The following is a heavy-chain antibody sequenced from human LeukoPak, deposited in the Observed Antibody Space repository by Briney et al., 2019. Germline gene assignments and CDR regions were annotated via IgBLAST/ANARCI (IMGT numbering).Heavy chain of an antibody. CDR2: IEGDGNRI. V-gene: IGHV3-74*01. J-gene: IGHJ4*02. Sequence: TGGSLRLSCAASGFTFSNYMMHWVRQAPGKGLMWVSRIEGDGNRITYADSVKGRFTISRDNAKNTLYLQMNSLRAEDTAVYYCTRDWRNLGYDYWGQGTLVTVSS. CDR3: TRDWRNLGYDY. CDR1: GFTFSNYM. D-gene: IGHD5-12*01.